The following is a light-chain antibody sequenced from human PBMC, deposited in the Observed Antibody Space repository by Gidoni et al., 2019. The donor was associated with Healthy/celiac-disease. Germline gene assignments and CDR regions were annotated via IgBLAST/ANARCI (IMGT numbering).Light chain of an antibody. CDR3: MQALQTPFT. Sequence: DIVMTQSPLSLPVTPGEPASISCRSSQSLLHSNGYNYLDWYLQKPGQSPQLLIYLGSNRASRVPDRFSGSGSGTDFTLKISRVEAEDVGDYYCMQALQTPFTFXPXTKVDIK. J-gene: IGKJ3*01. V-gene: IGKV2-28*01. CDR2: LGS. CDR1: QSLLHSNGYNY.